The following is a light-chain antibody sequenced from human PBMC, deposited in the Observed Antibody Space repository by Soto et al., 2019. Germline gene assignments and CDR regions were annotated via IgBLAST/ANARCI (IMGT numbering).Light chain of an antibody. J-gene: IGLJ1*01. V-gene: IGLV2-14*01. CDR1: SSDIGSYDY. CDR3: SSFTSTSTRL. CDR2: EVT. Sequence: QSVLTQPASVSGSPGQSITISCTGTSSDIGSYDYVSWYQQNPGKAPNLIIYEVTDRPSAVSNRVSGSKSGNTASLTISGRQAEDEADYYCSSFTSTSTRLFGSGTKVTV.